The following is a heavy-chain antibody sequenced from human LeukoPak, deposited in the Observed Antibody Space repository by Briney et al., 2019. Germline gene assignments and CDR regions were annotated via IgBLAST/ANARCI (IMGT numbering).Heavy chain of an antibody. CDR1: GYTFTSYG. CDR2: INSNSGDT. CDR3: AREPHYDLLTGYALGYLDL. D-gene: IGHD3-9*01. Sequence: ASVKDSCKASGYTFTSYGISWVRQAPGQGLEWMGWINSNSGDTNYAQKFQGRVTMTRDTSISTAYMELSRLRSDDTAVYYCAREPHYDLLTGYALGYLDLWGRGTLLTVSS. J-gene: IGHJ2*01. V-gene: IGHV1-2*02.